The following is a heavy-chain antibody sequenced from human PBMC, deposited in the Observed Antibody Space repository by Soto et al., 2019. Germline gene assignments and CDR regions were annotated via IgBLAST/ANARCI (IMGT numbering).Heavy chain of an antibody. CDR2: IIPIFGTA. J-gene: IGHJ6*02. V-gene: IGHV1-69*06. CDR1: GGTFSSYA. Sequence: SVKVSCKASGGTFSSYAISWVRQAPGQGLEWMGGIIPIFGTANYAQKFQGRVTITADKSTSTAYMELSSLRSEDTAVYYCASLVYYGNYYYYGMDVWGQGITVTVSS. D-gene: IGHD3-22*01. CDR3: ASLVYYGNYYYYGMDV.